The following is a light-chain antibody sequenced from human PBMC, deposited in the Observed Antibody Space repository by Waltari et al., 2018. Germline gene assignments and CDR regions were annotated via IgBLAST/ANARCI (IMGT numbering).Light chain of an antibody. Sequence: EVVLTQSPGTLSSSPGETVSLSCRASHNVNNNYLAWYQQRPGQSPRLLMYSISNRAPGSPDRFWGSGSGTDFTLTISRLEPEDFAVYYCQQYGNAPITFGQGTR. CDR2: SIS. CDR1: HNVNNNY. J-gene: IGKJ5*01. V-gene: IGKV3-20*01. CDR3: QQYGNAPIT.